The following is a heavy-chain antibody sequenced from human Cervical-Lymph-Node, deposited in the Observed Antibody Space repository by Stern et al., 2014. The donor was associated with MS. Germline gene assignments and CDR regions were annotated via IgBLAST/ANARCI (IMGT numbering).Heavy chain of an antibody. D-gene: IGHD6-19*01. CDR2: INPSGGST. CDR1: GYTFTSYY. V-gene: IGHV1-46*01. CDR3: AREVAGHRLGMMDV. J-gene: IGHJ6*02. Sequence: VQLVESGAEVKTPGASVKLSCKASGYTFTSYYMHWVRQATGQGLEWMGIINPSGGSTSYAQNFQGRVTVTRDTSTSTVYMELSSLRSEDTAVYYCAREVAGHRLGMMDVWGQGTSVTVSS.